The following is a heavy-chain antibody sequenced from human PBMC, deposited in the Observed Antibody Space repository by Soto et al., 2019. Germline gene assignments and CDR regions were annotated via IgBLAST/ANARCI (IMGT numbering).Heavy chain of an antibody. V-gene: IGHV1-69*13. J-gene: IGHJ6*02. D-gene: IGHD2-15*01. CDR2: IIPIFGTA. CDR1: GDTFSSYA. CDR3: ARDRPALLLTYYGMDV. Sequence: VASVKVSCKASGDTFSSYAISWVRQAPGQGLEWMGGIIPIFGTANYAQKFQGRVTITADESTSTAYMELSSLRSEDTAVYYCARDRPALLLTYYGMDVWGQGTTVTVSS.